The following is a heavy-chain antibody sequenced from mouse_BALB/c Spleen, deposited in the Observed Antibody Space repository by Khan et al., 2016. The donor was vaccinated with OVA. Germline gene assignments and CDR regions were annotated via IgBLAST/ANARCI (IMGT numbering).Heavy chain of an antibody. CDR3: ARVGYAGTMDY. CDR1: GYTFTKNG. D-gene: IGHD2-2*01. J-gene: IGHJ4*01. Sequence: QIQLVQSGPELRNPGETVKISCKGFGYTFTKNGMNWVKQAPGKGLKWMGWINTYTGEPAYADDFKGRFAFSLETSASTAYLQINNLKNADTATYFCARVGYAGTMDYWGQGTSGTGSS. CDR2: INTYTGEP. V-gene: IGHV9-3-1*01.